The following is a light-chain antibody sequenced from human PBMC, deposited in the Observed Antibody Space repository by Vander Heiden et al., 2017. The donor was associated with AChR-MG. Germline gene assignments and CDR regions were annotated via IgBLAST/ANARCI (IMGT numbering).Light chain of an antibody. CDR3: SSYTSSSTWV. V-gene: IGLV2-14*01. Sequence: QSALTQPASVSGSPGQSITISCTGTSSDVCGYNYVSWYQQHPGKAPKLMIYDVSKRPSGVSNRFSGSKSGNTASLTISGLQAEEEADYYCSSYTSSSTWVFGGGTKLTVL. J-gene: IGLJ3*02. CDR2: DVS. CDR1: SSDVCGYNY.